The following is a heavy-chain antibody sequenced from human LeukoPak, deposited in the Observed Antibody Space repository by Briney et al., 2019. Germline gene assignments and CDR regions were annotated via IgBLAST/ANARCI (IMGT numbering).Heavy chain of an antibody. J-gene: IGHJ4*02. D-gene: IGHD2-15*01. Sequence: GGSLRLSCAATGFTFSSSWMSWVRQAPGKGLEWVANIKQDESEKYYVDSVKGRFTISRDNAKNSLYLQMNILRAEDTAVYYCARDSTYATRFDYWGQGTLVTVSS. CDR1: GFTFSSSW. V-gene: IGHV3-7*01. CDR2: IKQDESEK. CDR3: ARDSTYATRFDY.